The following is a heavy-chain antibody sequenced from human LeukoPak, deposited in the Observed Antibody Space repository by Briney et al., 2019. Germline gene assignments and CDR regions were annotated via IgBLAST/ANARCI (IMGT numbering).Heavy chain of an antibody. Sequence: EGSLRLSCAASGFTFSSYWMSWVRQAPGKGLEWVANIKQDGSEKYYVDSVKGRFTISRDNAKNSLYLQMNSLRAEDTAVYYCARLAGPRLWFGELSPLDYWGQGTLVTVSS. CDR2: IKQDGSEK. V-gene: IGHV3-7*01. CDR3: ARLAGPRLWFGELSPLDY. D-gene: IGHD3-10*01. CDR1: GFTFSSYW. J-gene: IGHJ4*02.